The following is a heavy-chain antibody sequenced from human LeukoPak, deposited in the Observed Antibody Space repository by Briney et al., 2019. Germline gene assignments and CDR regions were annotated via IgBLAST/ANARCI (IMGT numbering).Heavy chain of an antibody. CDR1: GFTFSDYY. CDR2: ISYDGSNK. J-gene: IGHJ3*02. V-gene: IGHV3-30-3*01. D-gene: IGHD5-18*01. CDR3: ARDGGRIQLWFDAFDX. Sequence: GGSLRLSCAASGFTFSDYYMSWIRQAPGKGLEWVAVISYDGSNKYYADSVKGRFTISRDNSKNTLYLQMNSLRAEDTAVYYCARDGGRIQLWFDAFDXXXXGTMVTVSS.